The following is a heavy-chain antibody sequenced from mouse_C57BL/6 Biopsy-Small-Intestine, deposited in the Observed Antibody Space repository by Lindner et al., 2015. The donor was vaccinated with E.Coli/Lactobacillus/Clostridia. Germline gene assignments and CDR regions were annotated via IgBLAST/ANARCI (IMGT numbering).Heavy chain of an antibody. V-gene: IGHV5-6*01. CDR1: GFTFSTYG. CDR2: ISSGGSYT. J-gene: IGHJ4*01. CDR3: ARWGELRLRGAMDY. Sequence: VQLQESGGDLVKPGGSLKLSCAASGFTFSTYGMSWVRQTPDKRLEWVATISSGGSYTYYPDSVKGRFTISRDNAKNTLYLQMSSLKSEDTAMYYCARWGELRLRGAMDYWGQGTSVTVSS. D-gene: IGHD3-2*02.